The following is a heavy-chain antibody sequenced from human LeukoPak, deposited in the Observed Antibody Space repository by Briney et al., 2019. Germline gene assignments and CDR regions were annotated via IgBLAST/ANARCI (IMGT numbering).Heavy chain of an antibody. CDR3: ARSPRLNCGGECDGYYFDY. V-gene: IGHV4-34*01. Sequence: SETLSLTCAVYGGSFSGYYWSWIRQPPGKGLEWIGEINHSGSTNYNPSLKSRVIISVDTSKNQFSLNLSSVTAADTAVYYCARSPRLNCGGECDGYYFDYWGQGTLVPVSS. CDR1: GGSFSGYY. CDR2: INHSGST. D-gene: IGHD2-21*01. J-gene: IGHJ4*02.